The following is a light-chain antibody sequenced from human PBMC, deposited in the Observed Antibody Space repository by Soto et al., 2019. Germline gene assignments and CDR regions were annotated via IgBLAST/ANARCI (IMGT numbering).Light chain of an antibody. CDR3: QQYNSYSRT. J-gene: IGKJ1*01. CDR2: KAS. Sequence: DIQMTQSPSTLSASVGDRVTITCRANQSISTWLAWYQQEPGKAPKLLIYKASHLDSGVPSRFSGSGSGTEFTLTISSLHPDDFATYCCQQYNSYSRTVGQGPKVEIK. CDR1: QSISTW. V-gene: IGKV1-5*03.